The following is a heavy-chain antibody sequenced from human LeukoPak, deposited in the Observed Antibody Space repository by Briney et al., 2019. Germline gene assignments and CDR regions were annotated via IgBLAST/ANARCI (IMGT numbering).Heavy chain of an antibody. V-gene: IGHV3-7*01. Sequence: ETLSLTCAVYGGSFSGYYWSWIRQAPGKGLEWVANIKQDGSENYYVDSVKGRFTISRDNAESSLYLQMNSLRAEDTSVYYCARDSGIVLPKPFDIWGQGTMVTVSS. CDR2: IKQDGSEN. CDR3: ARDSGIVLPKPFDI. CDR1: GGSFSGYY. D-gene: IGHD2-8*01. J-gene: IGHJ3*02.